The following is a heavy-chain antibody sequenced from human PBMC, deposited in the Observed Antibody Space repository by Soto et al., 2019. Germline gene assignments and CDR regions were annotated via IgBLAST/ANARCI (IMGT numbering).Heavy chain of an antibody. CDR1: GGSISSYY. Sequence: PSETLSLTCTVSGGSISSYYWSWIRQPPGKGLEWIGYIYYSGSTNYNPSLKSRVTISVDTSKNQFSLKLSSVTAADTAVYYWASGTFMSIFDYWGQGTLVTVSS. D-gene: IGHD2-21*01. CDR3: ASGTFMSIFDY. CDR2: IYYSGST. V-gene: IGHV4-59*01. J-gene: IGHJ4*02.